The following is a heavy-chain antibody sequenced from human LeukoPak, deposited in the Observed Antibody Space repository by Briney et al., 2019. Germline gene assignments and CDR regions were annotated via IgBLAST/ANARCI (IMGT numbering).Heavy chain of an antibody. D-gene: IGHD3-22*01. CDR3: ARATIIDYYDSSGYPSGY. CDR2: INPNSGGT. CDR1: GYTFTGYY. Sequence: GASVKVSCKASGYTFTGYYMHWVRQAPGQGLEWVGWINPNSGGTNYAQKFQGRVTMTRDTSVSTAYMELSRLRSDDTAVYYCARATIIDYYDSSGYPSGYWGQGTLVTVSS. V-gene: IGHV1-2*02. J-gene: IGHJ4*02.